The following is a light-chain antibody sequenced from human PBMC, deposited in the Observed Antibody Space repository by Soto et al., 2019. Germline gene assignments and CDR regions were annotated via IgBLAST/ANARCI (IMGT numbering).Light chain of an antibody. J-gene: IGKJ5*01. CDR1: QSVSSY. Sequence: EIVLTQFPSTLSFSPGEKATPPCRASQSVSSYLAWYQQKPGQAPRLLIYDASNRATGIPARFSGSGSGTDFTLTISSLEPEDFAVYYCQQRSNWPPSITSGQGTRLEIK. CDR2: DAS. CDR3: QQRSNWPPSIT. V-gene: IGKV3-11*01.